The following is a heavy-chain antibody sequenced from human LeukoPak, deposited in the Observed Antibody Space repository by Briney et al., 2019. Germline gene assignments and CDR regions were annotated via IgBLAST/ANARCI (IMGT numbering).Heavy chain of an antibody. CDR3: ARAMTRVTTFDS. CDR1: GFTVSDNY. J-gene: IGHJ4*02. Sequence: GGSLRPSCAASGFTVSDNYMSWVRQAPGKGLEWVSAFYSDGSTYYVDSVKGRFIISRDDSKNTVYLQMNSLRVEDTAIYYCARAMTRVTTFDSWGQGTLVTVSS. D-gene: IGHD4-17*01. CDR2: FYSDGST. V-gene: IGHV3-53*01.